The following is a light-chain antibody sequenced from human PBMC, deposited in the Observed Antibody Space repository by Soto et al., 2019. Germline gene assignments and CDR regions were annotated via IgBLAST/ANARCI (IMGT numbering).Light chain of an antibody. Sequence: QSVLTQPPAVSGAPGQMVTISCTGSSANIGAGYDVHWYQHLPGTAPKLLVYTNSNRPSGVPDRFSGSKSGSSASLAITGLQADDEADYYRQSYDSSLRGVVFGGGTKVTVL. V-gene: IGLV1-40*01. CDR2: TNS. CDR3: QSYDSSLRGVV. CDR1: SANIGAGYD. J-gene: IGLJ1*01.